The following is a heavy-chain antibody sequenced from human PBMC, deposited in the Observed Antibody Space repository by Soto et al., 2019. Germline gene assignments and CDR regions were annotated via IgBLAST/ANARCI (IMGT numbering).Heavy chain of an antibody. D-gene: IGHD2-15*01. CDR1: GFIFSSYV. Sequence: QVQLVESGGGVVQPGRSLRLSCAASGFIFSSYVMHWVRQAPGKGLEWVAVISYDGSNKYYADSVQGRFTISRDNSKNTLYLQMNCLRAEDTVVYYCARMGLLHGMDVWGQGTTVTVSS. CDR3: ARMGLLHGMDV. CDR2: ISYDGSNK. V-gene: IGHV3-30-3*01. J-gene: IGHJ6*02.